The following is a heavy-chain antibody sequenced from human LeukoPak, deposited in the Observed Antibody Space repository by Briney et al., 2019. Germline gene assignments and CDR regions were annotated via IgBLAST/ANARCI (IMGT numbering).Heavy chain of an antibody. D-gene: IGHD1-14*01. CDR3: VRQPDSARYGFDY. CDR1: GFTFDNND. Sequence: PGGSLRLSCEVSGFTFDNNDMHWVRQATGKGLEWVSAIGSAGYTYYADSVRGRFTITRDNAKQSLYLQMNSLRVEDTAVYHCVRQPDSARYGFDYWGRGTQVTVSS. CDR2: IGSAGYT. J-gene: IGHJ4*02. V-gene: IGHV3-13*01.